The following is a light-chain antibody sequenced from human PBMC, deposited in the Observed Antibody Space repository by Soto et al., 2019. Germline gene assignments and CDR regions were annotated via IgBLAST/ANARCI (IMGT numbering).Light chain of an antibody. V-gene: IGKV3-11*01. J-gene: IGKJ5*01. Sequence: IVLTQSPATLSLSPGERATLSCRASQRVSSYLAWYQQKPGQAPRLLIYDASNRVTGIPARFSGSGSGTDFTLTISSLEPEDFAVYYCQQRSNWPRSFGQGTRLEI. CDR1: QRVSSY. CDR2: DAS. CDR3: QQRSNWPRS.